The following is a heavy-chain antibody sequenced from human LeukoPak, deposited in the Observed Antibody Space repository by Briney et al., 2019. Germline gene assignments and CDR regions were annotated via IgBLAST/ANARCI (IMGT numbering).Heavy chain of an antibody. J-gene: IGHJ6*03. D-gene: IGHD3-10*01. Sequence: ASVKVSCKASGYSLSTYDINWVRQATGQGLEWMGWMNPDSGNTGYAQKLQGRLTMTTDTSKSTAYMELSSLRSEDTAVYYCARGYGSGSHYNPQYQYYMDVWGKGTTVTVSS. CDR1: GYSLSTYD. V-gene: IGHV1-8*01. CDR2: MNPDSGNT. CDR3: ARGYGSGSHYNPQYQYYMDV.